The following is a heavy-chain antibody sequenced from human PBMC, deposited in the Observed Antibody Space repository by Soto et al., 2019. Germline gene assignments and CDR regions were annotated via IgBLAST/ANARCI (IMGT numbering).Heavy chain of an antibody. CDR3: AREVIHGGLDC. CDR2: ITAGNGNT. V-gene: IGHV1-3*01. J-gene: IGHJ4*02. Sequence: ASVKVSCKASGYTFTSYAIHWVRQAPGQRLEWMGWITAGNGNTKYSQKFQGRVTFTGDTSASTAYMELSSLKSEDTAVYYCAREVIHGGLDCWGQGTLVTVSS. CDR1: GYTFTSYA.